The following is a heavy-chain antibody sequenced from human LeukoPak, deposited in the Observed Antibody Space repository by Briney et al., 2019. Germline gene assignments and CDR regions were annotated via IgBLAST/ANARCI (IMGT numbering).Heavy chain of an antibody. CDR1: GFTFSNYE. CDR2: IRQDGTEK. J-gene: IGHJ4*02. D-gene: IGHD5-18*01. CDR3: ARQRWIQLWYFDY. V-gene: IGHV3-7*05. Sequence: GGSLRLSCAASGFTFSNYELSWVRQAPGKGLEWVANIRQDGTEKNYVDSVKGRFTISRDNTRNSLYLQMKSLRADDAAVYYCARQRWIQLWYFDYWGQGALVTVSS.